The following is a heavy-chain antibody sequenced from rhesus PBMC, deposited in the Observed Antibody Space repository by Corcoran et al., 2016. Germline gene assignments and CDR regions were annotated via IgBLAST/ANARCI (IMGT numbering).Heavy chain of an antibody. D-gene: IGHD6-25*01. Sequence: EVQLVQSGAEVKRPGESLKISCKTSGYSFTSYWISWVRQMPGKGLEWMGAIEPTDSATRSSPSFQGQVTIAADKSIRTAYLQWSSLKASDSATYYCAKELIAAAGIEYWGQGVLVTVSS. CDR1: GYSFTSYW. V-gene: IGHV5-2*01. J-gene: IGHJ4*01. CDR2: IEPTDSAT. CDR3: AKELIAAAGIEY.